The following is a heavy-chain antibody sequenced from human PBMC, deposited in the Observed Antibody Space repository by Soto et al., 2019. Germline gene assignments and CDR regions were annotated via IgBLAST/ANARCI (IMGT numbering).Heavy chain of an antibody. CDR1: GFTFSSYA. CDR3: AKDIGTHYFYYGTDV. D-gene: IGHD3-16*02. CDR2: ISGSGGST. Sequence: HRGGSLILSCAASGFTFSSYAMSWVRQAPGKGLEWVSAISGSGGSTYYAAYVKGRFTISRDNSKNTLYLQMNSLRAEETAVYYCAKDIGTHYFYYGTDVWGQGTTVSVSS. J-gene: IGHJ6*02. V-gene: IGHV3-23*01.